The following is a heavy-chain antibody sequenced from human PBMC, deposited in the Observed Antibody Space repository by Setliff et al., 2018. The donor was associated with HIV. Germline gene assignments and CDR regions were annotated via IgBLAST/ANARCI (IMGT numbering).Heavy chain of an antibody. CDR2: IYNSAST. V-gene: IGHV4-4*09. CDR3: ARRIDNSGSLPAKNWFDT. D-gene: IGHD3-10*01. J-gene: IGHJ5*02. Sequence: SETLSLTCTVSGDSISTDYWTWIRQPPGKGLEWIGYIYNSASTSYNPSLKSRVTISVDTSKNQFSLKLSSVTAADTAVYYCARRIDNSGSLPAKNWFDTWGQGRLVTVSS. CDR1: GDSISTDY.